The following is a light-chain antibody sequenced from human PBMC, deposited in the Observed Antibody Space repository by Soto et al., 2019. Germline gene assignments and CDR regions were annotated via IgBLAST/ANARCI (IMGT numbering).Light chain of an antibody. CDR3: SSYTSSTTWV. CDR1: SSDVGGYNY. V-gene: IGLV2-14*01. J-gene: IGLJ3*02. Sequence: QSALAQPASVSGSPGQSITISCTGTSSDVGGYNYVSWYQQHPGKAPKLMIYGVSNRPSGVSSRFSGSKSGNMASLTISALQAEDEADYYCSSYTSSTTWVFGGGTKVTVL. CDR2: GVS.